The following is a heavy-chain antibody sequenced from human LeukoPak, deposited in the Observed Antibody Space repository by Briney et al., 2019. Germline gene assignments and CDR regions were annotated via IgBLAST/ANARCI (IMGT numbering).Heavy chain of an antibody. CDR1: GFTFSDYY. Sequence: GGSLRLSCAASGFTFSDYYMSWIRQAPGKGMEWVSYISSSGSTIYYADSVKGRFTISRDNAKNSLYLQMNSLRAEDTAVYYCARWRYYYDSSGYYSPDYFDYWGQGTLVTVSS. D-gene: IGHD3-22*01. CDR3: ARWRYYYDSSGYYSPDYFDY. J-gene: IGHJ4*02. CDR2: ISSSGSTI. V-gene: IGHV3-11*01.